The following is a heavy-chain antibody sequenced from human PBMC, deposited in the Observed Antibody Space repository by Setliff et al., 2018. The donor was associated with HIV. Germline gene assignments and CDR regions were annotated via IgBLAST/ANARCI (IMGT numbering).Heavy chain of an antibody. D-gene: IGHD4-17*01. J-gene: IGHJ4*02. CDR2: ISIYNGNT. V-gene: IGHV1-18*01. CDR1: GYTFSSYG. CDR3: AREIYGGNSRPFDY. Sequence: ASVKVSCKASGYTFSSYGISWVRQAPGQGLEWVGWISIYNGNTNYAQKLQGRVTITTDTSTSTAYMELRSLRSDDTAVYYCAREIYGGNSRPFDYWGQGTLVTVSS.